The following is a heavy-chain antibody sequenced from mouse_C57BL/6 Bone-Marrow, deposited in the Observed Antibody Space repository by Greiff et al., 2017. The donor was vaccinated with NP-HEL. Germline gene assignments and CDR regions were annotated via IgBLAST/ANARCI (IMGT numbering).Heavy chain of an antibody. J-gene: IGHJ4*01. CDR2: IYPGDGDT. CDR3: ARETTVVEDAMDY. D-gene: IGHD1-1*01. Sequence: QVQLQQSGAELVKPGASVKISCKASGYAFSSYWMNWVKQRPGKGLEWIGQIYPGDGDTNYNGKFKGKATLTADKSSSTAYMQLSRLSSEDSAVYFCARETTVVEDAMDYWGQGTSVTVSS. V-gene: IGHV1-80*01. CDR1: GYAFSSYW.